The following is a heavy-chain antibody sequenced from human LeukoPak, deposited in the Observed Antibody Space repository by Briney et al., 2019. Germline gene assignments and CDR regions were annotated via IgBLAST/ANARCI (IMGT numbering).Heavy chain of an antibody. D-gene: IGHD1-26*01. V-gene: IGHV4-39*01. Sequence: SETLSLTCTVSGGSISSSSYYWGWIRQPPGKGLEWIGSIYYSGSTYYNPSLKSRVTISVDTSKNQFSLKLSSVTAADTAVYYCARLCGIDYWGQGTLVTVSS. CDR1: GGSISSSSYY. CDR3: ARLCGIDY. J-gene: IGHJ4*02. CDR2: IYYSGST.